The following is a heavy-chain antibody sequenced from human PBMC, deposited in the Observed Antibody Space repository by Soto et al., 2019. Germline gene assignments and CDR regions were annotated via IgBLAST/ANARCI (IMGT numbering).Heavy chain of an antibody. Sequence: QVQLVQSGAEVKKPGSSVTVSCKASGGTFGNSAISWVRQAPGQGLEWMGGIIPTFPTPDYAQKFQGRVTITAYECTSTAYMELTSLRSEDTAVYYCARDKDPQQLGGNYYYGIDVWGQGTTVTVSS. CDR3: ARDKDPQQLGGNYYYGIDV. CDR2: IIPTFPTP. CDR1: GGTFGNSA. D-gene: IGHD3-3*02. J-gene: IGHJ6*02. V-gene: IGHV1-69*12.